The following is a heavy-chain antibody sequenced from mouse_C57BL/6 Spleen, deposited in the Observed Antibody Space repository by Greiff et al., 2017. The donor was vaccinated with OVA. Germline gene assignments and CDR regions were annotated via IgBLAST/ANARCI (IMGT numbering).Heavy chain of an antibody. Sequence: VQLQQSGPVLVKPGASVKMSCKASGYTFTDYYMNWVKQSHGKSLEWIGVINPYNGGTSYNQKFKGKATLTVDKSSSTAYMELNSLTSEDSAVYYCARAEGSGWFAYWGQGTLVTVSA. V-gene: IGHV1-19*01. CDR1: GYTFTDYY. J-gene: IGHJ3*01. CDR3: ARAEGSGWFAY. CDR2: INPYNGGT.